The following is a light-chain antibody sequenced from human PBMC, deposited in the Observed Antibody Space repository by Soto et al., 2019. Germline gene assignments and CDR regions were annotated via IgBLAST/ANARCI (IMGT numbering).Light chain of an antibody. J-gene: IGLJ2*01. V-gene: IGLV2-14*03. CDR1: SSDVGAYNY. CDR3: GSYTTSGSVV. CDR2: DVN. Sequence: QSALTQPASVSGSPGQSNAIACIGTSSDVGAYNYVSWYQQHPGTAPKLVIYDVNNRPSGVSNRFSGSKSGNTASLTISGLQAEDEADYSCGSYTTSGSVVFGGGTKLTVL.